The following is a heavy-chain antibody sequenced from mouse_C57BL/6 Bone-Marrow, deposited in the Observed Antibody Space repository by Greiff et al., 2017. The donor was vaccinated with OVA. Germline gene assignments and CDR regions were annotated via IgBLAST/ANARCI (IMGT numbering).Heavy chain of an antibody. V-gene: IGHV1-26*01. CDR3: ARSRWLPHYFDY. D-gene: IGHD2-3*01. CDR2: INPNNGGT. Sequence: EVQLQQSGPELVKPGASVKISCKASGYTFTDYYMNWVKQSHGKSLEWIGDINPNNGGTSYNQKFKGKATLTVDKSSSTAYMELRSLTSEDSAVYYCARSRWLPHYFDYWGQGTTLTVSS. CDR1: GYTFTDYY. J-gene: IGHJ2*01.